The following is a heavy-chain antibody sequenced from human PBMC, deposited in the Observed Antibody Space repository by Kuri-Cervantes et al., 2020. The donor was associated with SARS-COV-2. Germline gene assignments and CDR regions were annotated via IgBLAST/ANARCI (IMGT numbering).Heavy chain of an antibody. CDR3: ARGIRAPLYSSGWYSN. CDR1: GFTFSSYG. Sequence: GESLKISCAASGFTFSSYGMHWVRQAPGKGLEWVAVISYDGSSKYYADSVKGRFTISRDNPKNTLYLQMNRLTIEDTAVYYCARGIRAPLYSSGWYSNWGQGTLVTVSS. D-gene: IGHD6-19*01. J-gene: IGHJ4*02. V-gene: IGHV3-30*19. CDR2: ISYDGSSK.